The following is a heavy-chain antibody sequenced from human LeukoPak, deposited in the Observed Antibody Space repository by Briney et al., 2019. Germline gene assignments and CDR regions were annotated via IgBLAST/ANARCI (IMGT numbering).Heavy chain of an antibody. D-gene: IGHD6-13*01. Sequence: GGSLRLSCAASGFTFSRHAMSWVRQAPGKGLEWVSYISSSSSTIYYADSVKGRFTISRDNAKNSLYLQMNSLRAEDTAVYYCARTAARTSWPLNWFDPWGQGTLVTVSS. V-gene: IGHV3-48*01. CDR2: ISSSSSTI. J-gene: IGHJ5*02. CDR3: ARTAARTSWPLNWFDP. CDR1: GFTFSRHA.